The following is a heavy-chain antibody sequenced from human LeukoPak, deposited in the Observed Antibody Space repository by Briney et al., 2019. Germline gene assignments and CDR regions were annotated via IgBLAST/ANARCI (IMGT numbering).Heavy chain of an antibody. CDR3: ARRPDGFDI. J-gene: IGHJ3*02. Sequence: SETLSLTCAVYGGSFSGYYWSWIRQPPGKGLEWIGEINHSGSTNYNPSLKSRVTISVDTSKSQFSLKLNSVTAADTAVYYCARRPDGFDIWGQGTMVTVSS. V-gene: IGHV4-34*01. CDR2: INHSGST. CDR1: GGSFSGYY.